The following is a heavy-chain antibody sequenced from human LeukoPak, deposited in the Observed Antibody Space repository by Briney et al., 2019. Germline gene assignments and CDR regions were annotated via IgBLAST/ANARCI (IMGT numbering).Heavy chain of an antibody. CDR1: GGSFSGYY. CDR2: IYYSGKT. Sequence: SETLSLNCAVYGGSFSGYYWSWIRQHPGKGLEWIGCIYYSGKTYDSPSLKSRVTISVDTSKNQFSLKLSSVTAADTAVYYCARVYGANPPDAWGQGTLVTVSS. J-gene: IGHJ5*02. V-gene: IGHV4-31*11. D-gene: IGHD4-17*01. CDR3: ARVYGANPPDA.